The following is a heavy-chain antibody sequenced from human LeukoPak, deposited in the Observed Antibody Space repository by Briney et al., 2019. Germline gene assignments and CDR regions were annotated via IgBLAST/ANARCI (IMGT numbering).Heavy chain of an antibody. CDR3: ARGRKYTSGYRLTELASGYSDC. Sequence: PETLSLTCTVSGGSLSNYYGNWIREPPGGGLGLIGYIYNSGTSNYNPSLKSAVSMSVDTTKNKFSLKLSSVTAADTAVYYCARGRKYTSGYRLTELASGYSDCWGQGTLVTASS. J-gene: IGHJ4*02. CDR1: GGSLSNYY. D-gene: IGHD5-18*01. V-gene: IGHV4-59*01. CDR2: IYNSGTS.